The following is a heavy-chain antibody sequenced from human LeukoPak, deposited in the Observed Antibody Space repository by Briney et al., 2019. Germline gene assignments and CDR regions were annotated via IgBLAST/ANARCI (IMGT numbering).Heavy chain of an antibody. D-gene: IGHD6-13*01. Sequence: GRSLRLSCAASGFTFDDYAMHWVRQAPVKGQELVSGISWDSGSIGYADSVKGRFTISRDNAKNSLYLQMNSLRAGDMALYYCAKDSSSWLEYYFDYWGQGTLVTVSS. J-gene: IGHJ4*02. CDR1: GFTFDDYA. CDR2: ISWDSGSI. V-gene: IGHV3-9*03. CDR3: AKDSSSWLEYYFDY.